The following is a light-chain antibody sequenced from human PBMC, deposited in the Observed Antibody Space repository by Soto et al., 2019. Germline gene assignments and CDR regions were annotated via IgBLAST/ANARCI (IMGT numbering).Light chain of an antibody. CDR2: EVT. J-gene: IGLJ3*02. CDR1: SNDVGIYNY. V-gene: IGLV2-14*01. CDR3: SSYTISSTWV. Sequence: QSALTQPASVSGSPGQSITISCTGTSNDVGIYNYVSWYQQHPGKAPKLMIYEVTNRPSGVSDRFSGSKSDNTASLTISGLQAEDEADYYCSSYTISSTWVFGGGNKLTVL.